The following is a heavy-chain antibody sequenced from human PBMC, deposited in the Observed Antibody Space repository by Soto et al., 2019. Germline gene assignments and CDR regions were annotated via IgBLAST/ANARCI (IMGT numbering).Heavy chain of an antibody. V-gene: IGHV1-46*01. CDR3: ARVHPLDILTGYYPDEPPHYGMDV. CDR2: INPSGGST. J-gene: IGHJ6*02. CDR1: GYTFTSYY. D-gene: IGHD3-9*01. Sequence: GASVKVSCXASGYTFTSYYMHWVRQAPGQGLEWMGIINPSGGSTSYAQKFQGRVTMTRDTSTSTVYMELSSLRSEDTAVYYCARVHPLDILTGYYPDEPPHYGMDVWGQGTTVTVSS.